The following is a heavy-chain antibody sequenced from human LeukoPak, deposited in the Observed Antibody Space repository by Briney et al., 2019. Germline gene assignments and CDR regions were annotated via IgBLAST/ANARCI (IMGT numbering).Heavy chain of an antibody. CDR2: INHSGST. CDR1: GGSFSGYY. D-gene: IGHD5-12*01. V-gene: IGHV4-34*01. J-gene: IGHJ6*03. CDR3: ARGWRIRDYYYYMDV. Sequence: SETLSLTCAVYGGSFSGYYWSWIRQPPGKGLEWIGEINHSGSTNYNPSLKSRVTISVDTSKNQFSLKLSSVTAADTAVYYCARGWRIRDYYYYMDVWGKGTTVTVSS.